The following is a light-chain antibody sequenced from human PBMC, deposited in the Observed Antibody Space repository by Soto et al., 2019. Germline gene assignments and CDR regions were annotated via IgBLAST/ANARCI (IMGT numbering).Light chain of an antibody. Sequence: EIVLTQSPGTLSLSPGERATLSCRASQSVSSTYLGWYQQKPGQAPRLLIYGASRRATDIPDRFSGSGSGTDFTLTISRLEPEDFAVYYCQQYGSSPALIFGGGTKVEIK. V-gene: IGKV3-20*01. J-gene: IGKJ4*01. CDR3: QQYGSSPALI. CDR1: QSVSSTY. CDR2: GAS.